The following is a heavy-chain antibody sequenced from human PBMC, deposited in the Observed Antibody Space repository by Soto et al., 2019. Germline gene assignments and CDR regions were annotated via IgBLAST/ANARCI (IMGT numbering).Heavy chain of an antibody. CDR1: GCSLSSGGYY. CDR3: ARVYSGSYSDS. Sequence: TLSLTCTVSGCSLSSGGYYWSWIRQHPGKGLEWIGYIYYSGSTYYNPSLKSRVTISVDTSKNQFSLKLSSVTAADTAVYYCARVYSGSYSDSWGRGPLVTVSS. V-gene: IGHV4-31*03. D-gene: IGHD1-26*01. J-gene: IGHJ4*02. CDR2: IYYSGST.